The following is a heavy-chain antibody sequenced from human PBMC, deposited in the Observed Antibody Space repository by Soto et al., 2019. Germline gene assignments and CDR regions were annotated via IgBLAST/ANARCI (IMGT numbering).Heavy chain of an antibody. D-gene: IGHD3-10*01. CDR2: IIPFHGVT. Sequence: QVQLVQSGAEVKQPGYSVKVSCKASGGTFSPYTINWVRQAPGQGLEWMGRIIPFHGVTNYAQKFQDRVTITADKSTSTAYMERSGLRFEDTAMYYCTRDWEITVSTWSFGGCWGRGTLVTVSS. J-gene: IGHJ4*02. CDR3: TRDWEITVSTWSFGGC. V-gene: IGHV1-69*08. CDR1: GGTFSPYT.